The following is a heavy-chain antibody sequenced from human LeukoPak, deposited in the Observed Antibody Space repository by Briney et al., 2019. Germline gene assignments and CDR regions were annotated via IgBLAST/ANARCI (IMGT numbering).Heavy chain of an antibody. J-gene: IGHJ4*02. CDR1: GYTFTGYY. CDR2: INPNSGGT. V-gene: IGHV1-2*02. D-gene: IGHD2-15*01. CDR3: ARSCSGGSCPLDY. Sequence: ASVKVSCKASGYTFTGYYMHWVRQAPGQGLEWMGWINPNSGGTNYAQKFQGRVTMTRDTSISTAHMELSRLRSDDTAVYYCARSCSGGSCPLDYWGQGTLVTVSS.